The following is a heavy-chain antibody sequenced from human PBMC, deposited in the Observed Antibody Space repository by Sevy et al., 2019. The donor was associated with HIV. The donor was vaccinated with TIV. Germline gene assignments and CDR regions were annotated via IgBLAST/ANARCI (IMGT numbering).Heavy chain of an antibody. Sequence: SETLSLTCAVSGGSISSYSWSWIRQPAGKGLEWIGRIYTTGSTNSNPSLKSRVTMSVDTSKNQFSLKLFSVTAADTAMYYCARDEGDGYNYFDYWGQGTLVTVSS. D-gene: IGHD5-12*01. CDR3: ARDEGDGYNYFDY. V-gene: IGHV4-4*07. J-gene: IGHJ4*02. CDR1: GGSISSYS. CDR2: IYTTGST.